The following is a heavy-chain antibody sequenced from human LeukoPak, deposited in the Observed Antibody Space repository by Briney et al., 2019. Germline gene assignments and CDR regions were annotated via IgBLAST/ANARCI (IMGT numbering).Heavy chain of an antibody. Sequence: ASVKVSCKASGYTFTSYDINWVRQATGQGLEWMGWMNPNSGNTGYAQKFQGRVTMTRNTSISTAYMELSSLRSEDTAVYYCARGLGGSYWLAEYFQHWGQGTLVTVSS. J-gene: IGHJ1*01. CDR1: GYTFTSYD. V-gene: IGHV1-8*01. D-gene: IGHD1-26*01. CDR2: MNPNSGNT. CDR3: ARGLGGSYWLAEYFQH.